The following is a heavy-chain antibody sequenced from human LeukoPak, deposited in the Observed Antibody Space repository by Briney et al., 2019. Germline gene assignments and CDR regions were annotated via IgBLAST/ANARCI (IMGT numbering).Heavy chain of an antibody. Sequence: GGSLRLSCAASGFTFDDYAMHWVRQAPGKGLEWVSAISGSGGSTYYADSVKGRFTIPRDNSKNTLYLQMNSLRAEDTAVYYCAKNQNNVMRYYFDYWGQGTLVTVSS. CDR2: ISGSGGST. CDR3: AKNQNNVMRYYFDY. CDR1: GFTFDDYA. V-gene: IGHV3-23*01. D-gene: IGHD1-14*01. J-gene: IGHJ4*02.